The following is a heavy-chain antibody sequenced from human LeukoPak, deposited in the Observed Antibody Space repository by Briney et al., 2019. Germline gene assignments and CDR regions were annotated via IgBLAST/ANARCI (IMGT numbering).Heavy chain of an antibody. CDR3: ASSLPRRWIIAAAEDY. D-gene: IGHD6-13*01. J-gene: IGHJ4*02. CDR2: IIPIFGTA. V-gene: IGHV1-69*13. Sequence: SVKVSCKASGYTFTGYYMHWVRQAPGQGLEWMGGIIPIFGTANYAQKFQGRVTITADESTSTAYMELSSLRSEDTAVYYCASSLPRRWIIAAAEDYWGQGTLVTVSS. CDR1: GYTFTGYY.